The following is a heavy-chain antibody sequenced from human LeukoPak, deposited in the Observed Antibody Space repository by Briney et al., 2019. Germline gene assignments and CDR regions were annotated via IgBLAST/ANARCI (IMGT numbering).Heavy chain of an antibody. D-gene: IGHD2-15*01. CDR1: GGSISSYD. CDR3: ARHTLMLRIFQH. Sequence: SETLSLTCTVSGGSISSYDWSWIRQPAGKGLEWIGRIHTRSTNYNPSLKSRVTMSVDTSKNQFSLKLSSVTAADTAVYYCARHTLMLRIFQHWGQGTLVTVSS. CDR2: IHTRST. V-gene: IGHV4-4*07. J-gene: IGHJ1*01.